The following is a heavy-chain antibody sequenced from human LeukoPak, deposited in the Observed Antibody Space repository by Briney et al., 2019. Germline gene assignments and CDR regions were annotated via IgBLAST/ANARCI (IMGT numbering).Heavy chain of an antibody. Sequence: PGGSLRLSCAASGFTFTDFWMNWVRQAPGKGLEWVANINQGGSTKDYVDSVKGRFTSSRDNARNSLYLQMDNLRAEDTSVYFCWGRDTAAGERAYWGQGTLVTVSS. J-gene: IGHJ4*02. CDR1: GFTFTDFW. V-gene: IGHV3-7*05. CDR2: INQGGSTK. CDR3: WGRDTAAGERAY. D-gene: IGHD5-18*01.